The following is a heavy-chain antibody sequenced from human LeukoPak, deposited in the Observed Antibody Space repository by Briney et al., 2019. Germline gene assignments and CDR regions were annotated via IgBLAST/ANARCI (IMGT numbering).Heavy chain of an antibody. V-gene: IGHV3-7*05. CDR1: GFNFSNNW. Sequence: GGSLRLSCAASGFNFSNNWMNWVRLAPGKGLECVANIKQDGTEKYYVDSVKGRFTISRDNAKNSLYLQMNSLRAEDTAVNYCARGSGMDVWGQGTTVTVSS. J-gene: IGHJ6*02. CDR2: IKQDGTEK. CDR3: ARGSGMDV.